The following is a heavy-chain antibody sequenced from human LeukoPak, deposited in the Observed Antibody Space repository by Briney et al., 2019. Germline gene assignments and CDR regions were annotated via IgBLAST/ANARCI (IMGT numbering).Heavy chain of an antibody. D-gene: IGHD6-6*01. Sequence: ASVKVSCKASGYTFTSYGISWVRQAPGQGLEWMGWISAYNGNTNYAQKLQGRVTMTTDTSTSTAYMELRGLRSDDTAVYYCARDECGKVSRSSCAANYWGQGTLVTVSS. J-gene: IGHJ4*02. V-gene: IGHV1-18*01. CDR3: ARDECGKVSRSSCAANY. CDR1: GYTFTSYG. CDR2: ISAYNGNT.